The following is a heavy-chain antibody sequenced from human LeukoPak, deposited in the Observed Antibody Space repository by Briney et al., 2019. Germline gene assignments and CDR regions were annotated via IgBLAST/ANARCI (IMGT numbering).Heavy chain of an antibody. J-gene: IGHJ4*02. Sequence: SETLSLTCTVSGGSISSIRYYWGWVRQPPGRGLEWNGSIYYSGSTYYNPSLRSRITISVDTSKNQFSLKLSSVTAADTAVYYCARRVSDPLKVDYWGEGTLVTVSS. CDR3: ARRVSDPLKVDY. D-gene: IGHD3-22*01. V-gene: IGHV4-39*01. CDR2: IYYSGST. CDR1: GGSISSIRYY.